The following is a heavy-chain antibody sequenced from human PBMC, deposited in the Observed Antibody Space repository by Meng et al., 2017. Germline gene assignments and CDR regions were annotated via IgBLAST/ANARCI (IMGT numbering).Heavy chain of an antibody. CDR3: AKDDAAAAIYSIDS. V-gene: IGHV3-13*01. Sequence: GESLKISCAASGFTFSSYDMHWVRQATGKGLEWVSAIGTAGDTYYPGSVKGRFTISRENAKNSLYLQMNSLRAGDTAVYYCAKDDAAAAIYSIDSWGQGTLVTVSS. CDR1: GFTFSSYD. J-gene: IGHJ5*01. D-gene: IGHD2-2*01. CDR2: IGTAGDT.